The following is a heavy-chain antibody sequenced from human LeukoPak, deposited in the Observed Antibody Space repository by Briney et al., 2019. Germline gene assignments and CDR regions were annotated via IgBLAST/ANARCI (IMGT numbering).Heavy chain of an antibody. CDR2: ISRSSSYI. V-gene: IGHV3-21*01. J-gene: IGHJ4*02. CDR3: ARANPGRWELLGSLDY. CDR1: GFTFGGYG. Sequence: GRSLRLSCAGSGFTFGGYGMHWFRQTPGKGLEWVSSISRSSSYIYYADSVKGRFTISRDNARNSLYLQMNSLRVEDTAVYYCARANPGRWELLGSLDYWGQGTLVTVSS. D-gene: IGHD1-26*01.